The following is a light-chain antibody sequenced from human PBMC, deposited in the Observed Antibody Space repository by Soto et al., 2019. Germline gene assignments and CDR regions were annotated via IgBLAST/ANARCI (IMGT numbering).Light chain of an antibody. V-gene: IGKV3-15*01. J-gene: IGKJ1*01. Sequence: EIVMTQSPDTLSVSPGERATLSCRASQSVSIDLVWYQQTPGQAPRLLIYGASTRATGVPPTFSGSASGTEFPLTISSLQSEDFTVYYCQQYNKWPLTFGQGTKVEIK. CDR2: GAS. CDR3: QQYNKWPLT. CDR1: QSVSID.